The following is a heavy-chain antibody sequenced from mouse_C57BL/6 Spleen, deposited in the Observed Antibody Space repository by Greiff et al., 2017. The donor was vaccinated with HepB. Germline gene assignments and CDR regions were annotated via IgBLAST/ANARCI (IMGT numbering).Heavy chain of an antibody. J-gene: IGHJ2*01. Sequence: VQLQQSGPELVKPGASVKISCKASGYTFTDYYMNWVKQSHGKSLEWIGDINPNNGGTSYNQKFKGKATLTVDKSSSTAYMELRSLTSEDSAVYYCARAGSNYEGVWGQGTTLTVSS. CDR3: ARAGSNYEGV. CDR2: INPNNGGT. V-gene: IGHV1-26*01. CDR1: GYTFTDYY. D-gene: IGHD2-5*01.